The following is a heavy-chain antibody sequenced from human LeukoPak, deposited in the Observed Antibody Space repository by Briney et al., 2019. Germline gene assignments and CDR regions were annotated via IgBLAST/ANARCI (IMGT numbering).Heavy chain of an antibody. D-gene: IGHD6-13*01. J-gene: IGHJ6*03. V-gene: IGHV4-59*11. CDR1: GDSISMHH. Sequence: PSETLYLICRAPGDSISMHHWSWTRQPPGKGQEWTEHIAHTGSTTYNPSLNSRVSISRDVSKNHFSLELSSVTAADTTGYYCARGRVSSSSWSSTYYYYFYMDVWGKGTTVTVSS. CDR3: ARGRVSSSSWSSTYYYYFYMDV. CDR2: IAHTGST.